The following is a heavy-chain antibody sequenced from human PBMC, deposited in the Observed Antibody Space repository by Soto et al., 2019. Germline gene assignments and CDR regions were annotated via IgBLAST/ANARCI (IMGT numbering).Heavy chain of an antibody. CDR3: AREVAMAGKIFFDH. J-gene: IGHJ4*02. Sequence: PGGSLRLSCVASGFTFSSFSIHWVRQAPCKGLEWVAVTSYDGKTNYYAASVQRRFPISRDNSDNTLYLQMNSLRPADTALYYCAREVAMAGKIFFDHWGQGTLVTVSS. CDR2: TSYDGKTN. V-gene: IGHV3-30*04. CDR1: GFTFSSFS. D-gene: IGHD6-19*01.